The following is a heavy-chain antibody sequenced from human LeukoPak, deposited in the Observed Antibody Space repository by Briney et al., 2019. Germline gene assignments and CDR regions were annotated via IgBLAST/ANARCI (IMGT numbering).Heavy chain of an antibody. J-gene: IGHJ3*02. D-gene: IGHD3-9*01. CDR3: AHTTHYDILTDAFDI. V-gene: IGHV1-2*02. CDR1: GYTFTGYY. CDR2: INPNSGGT. Sequence: ASVKVSCKASGYTFTGYYMHWVRQAPGQGLEWMGWINPNSGGTNYAQKFQGRVTMTRDTSISTVYMELSRLRSDDTAVYYCAHTTHYDILTDAFDIWGQGTMVTVSS.